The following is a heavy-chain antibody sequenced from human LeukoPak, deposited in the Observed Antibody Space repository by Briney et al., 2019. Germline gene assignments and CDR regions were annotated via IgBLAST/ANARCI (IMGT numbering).Heavy chain of an antibody. CDR3: ARGDPRGRIAAAGTREFDI. Sequence: SETLSLTCTVSGGSISSYYWSWIRQPPGKGLEWIGYIYYGGSTNYNPSLKSRVTISVDTSKNQFSLKLSSVTAADTAVYYCARGDPRGRIAAAGTREFDIWGQGTMVTVSS. CDR1: GGSISSYY. V-gene: IGHV4-59*01. D-gene: IGHD6-13*01. J-gene: IGHJ3*02. CDR2: IYYGGST.